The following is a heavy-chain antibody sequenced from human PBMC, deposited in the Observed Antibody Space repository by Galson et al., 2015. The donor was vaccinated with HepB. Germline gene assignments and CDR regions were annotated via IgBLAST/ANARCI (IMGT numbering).Heavy chain of an antibody. J-gene: IGHJ6*02. D-gene: IGHD1-1*01. CDR2: ISSSGSTI. CDR1: GFTVGSNY. Sequence: SLRLSCAASGFTVGSNYMSWIRQAPGKGLEWVSYISSSGSTIYYADSVKGRFTISRDNAKNSLYLQMNSLRAEDTAVYYCARKGRSIKASGLEGAVFYYYYGMDVWGQGTTVTVSS. V-gene: IGHV3-11*01. CDR3: ARKGRSIKASGLEGAVFYYYYGMDV.